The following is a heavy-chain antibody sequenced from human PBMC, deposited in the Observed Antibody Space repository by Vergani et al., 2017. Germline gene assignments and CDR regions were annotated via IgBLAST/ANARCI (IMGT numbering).Heavy chain of an antibody. CDR2: IIPILGIA. D-gene: IGHD3-10*01. J-gene: IGHJ3*01. CDR3: ARTYYYGSGSYYAFDV. Sequence: QVQLVQSGAEVKKPGSSVKVSCKASGGTFSSYAISWVRQAPGQGLEWMGRIIPILGIANYAQQFQGRVTITADKSTSTAYLGLSSLRSEDTAVYYCARTYYYGSGSYYAFDVWGQGTMVTVSS. CDR1: GGTFSSYA. V-gene: IGHV1-69*04.